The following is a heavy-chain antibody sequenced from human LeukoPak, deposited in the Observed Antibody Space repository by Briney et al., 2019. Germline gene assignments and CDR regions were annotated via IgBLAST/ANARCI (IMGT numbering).Heavy chain of an antibody. CDR3: ARGRSGAGFDY. CDR2: IYTSGTT. Sequence: SETLSLTCTVSGASVNSGNYYWTWIRQPAGKRLEWIGRIYTSGTTNYNPSLKSRVTISIDASKNQFSLRLSSVTAADTAVYYCARGRSGAGFDYWGQGTLVTVSS. V-gene: IGHV4-61*02. CDR1: GASVNSGNYY. D-gene: IGHD6-19*01. J-gene: IGHJ4*02.